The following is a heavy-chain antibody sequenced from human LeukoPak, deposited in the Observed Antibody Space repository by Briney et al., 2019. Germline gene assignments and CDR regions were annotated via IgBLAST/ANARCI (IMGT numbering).Heavy chain of an antibody. Sequence: PGRSLRLSCAASGFTFSNYGMHWVRQVPGKGLEWVAAIWFDGIRKYYADSVKGRFTISRDNSKNTLYLQMNSLTAEDTAVYYCAKDLDQTPLVGYFDYWGQGTLVTVSS. D-gene: IGHD2-21*01. CDR2: IWFDGIRK. CDR3: AKDLDQTPLVGYFDY. V-gene: IGHV3-33*06. CDR1: GFTFSNYG. J-gene: IGHJ4*02.